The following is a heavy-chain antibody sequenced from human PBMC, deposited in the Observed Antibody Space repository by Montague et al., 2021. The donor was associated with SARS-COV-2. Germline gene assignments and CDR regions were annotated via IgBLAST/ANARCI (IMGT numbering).Heavy chain of an antibody. D-gene: IGHD1-1*01. CDR3: AKPLATGNYYY. V-gene: IGHV4-39*01. CDR1: GGSISSSNCY. CDR2: ISYRGDP. J-gene: IGHJ4*02. Sequence: SETLSLTCTVSGGSISSSNCYWGWVRQPPGKGLEWIGSISYRGDPYYNPSLKSRLTISVDTSQNQFSLELSSVTAADTAVYDCAKPLATGNYYYWGQGTLVTVSS.